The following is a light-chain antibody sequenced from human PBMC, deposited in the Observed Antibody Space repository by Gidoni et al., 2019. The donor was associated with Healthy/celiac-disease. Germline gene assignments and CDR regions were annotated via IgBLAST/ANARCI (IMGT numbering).Light chain of an antibody. J-gene: IGLJ2*01. V-gene: IGLV3-1*01. Sequence: SYELTQPPSVSVSPGQTASITCTGDQLGDKYACWYQQKPGPSPVLVIYQDSRRPSGNPERFSGSNSGNTATLTISGTQAMEEADYYCQAWDSSTAVFGGGTKLTVL. CDR3: QAWDSSTAV. CDR2: QDS. CDR1: QLGDKY.